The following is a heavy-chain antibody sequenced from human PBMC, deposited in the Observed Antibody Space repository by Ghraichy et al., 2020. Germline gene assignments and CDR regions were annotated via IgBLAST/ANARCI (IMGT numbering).Heavy chain of an antibody. J-gene: IGHJ4*02. D-gene: IGHD6-19*01. CDR1: GGSFSGYY. Sequence: SETLSLTCSVSGGSFSGYYWGWIRQPPERGLEWIGEINHRGATDYNPSLKSRVTMSLDTSKRQLSLTLSSVTAADTATYYCARAVSSYSSGWYGYWGQGVLVTVAS. V-gene: IGHV4-34*01. CDR3: ARAVSSYSSGWYGY. CDR2: INHRGAT.